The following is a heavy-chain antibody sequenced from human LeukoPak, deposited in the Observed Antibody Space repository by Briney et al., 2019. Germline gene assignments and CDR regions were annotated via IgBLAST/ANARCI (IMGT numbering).Heavy chain of an antibody. CDR1: GFTFSSYE. CDR3: ARDIRGYTDY. V-gene: IGHV3-48*03. D-gene: IGHD5-18*01. Sequence: GGSLRLSCAASGFTFSSYEMNWVRQAPGKGLEWVSYISSSGSTVYYADSVKGRFTISRDNAKNSLYLQMNSLRAEDTTVYYCARDIRGYTDYWGQGTLVTVSS. J-gene: IGHJ4*02. CDR2: ISSSGSTV.